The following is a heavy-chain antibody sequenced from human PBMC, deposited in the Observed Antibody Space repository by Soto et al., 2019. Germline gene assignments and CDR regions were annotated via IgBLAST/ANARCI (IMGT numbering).Heavy chain of an antibody. J-gene: IGHJ5*02. D-gene: IGHD3-3*01. CDR2: INHTGGT. CDR3: ATRITVFGLLIPPFDP. V-gene: IGHV4-34*01. CDR1: GGSVNGYY. Sequence: SETLSLTCAVYGGSVNGYYWNWIRQPPGKGLEWIGEINHTGGTHYNPSLKSRVTMSVDTSKNQFSLRLSSVTAADTAIYYCATRITVFGLLIPPFDPWGQRTQVTVPQ.